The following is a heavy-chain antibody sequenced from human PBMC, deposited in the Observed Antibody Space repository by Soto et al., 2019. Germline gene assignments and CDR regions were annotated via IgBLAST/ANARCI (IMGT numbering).Heavy chain of an antibody. Sequence: QVQLQQWGAGLLKPSETLSLTCAVYGGSFSGYYWSWIRQPPGKGLEWIGEINHSGSTNYNPSLKSRVRKSVDTSKHQFPLKLSSVTAADTAVYYCARRGGSGSLLGSWGQGTLFTVSS. V-gene: IGHV4-34*01. CDR3: ARRGGSGSLLGS. D-gene: IGHD3-10*01. CDR1: GGSFSGYY. J-gene: IGHJ5*02. CDR2: INHSGST.